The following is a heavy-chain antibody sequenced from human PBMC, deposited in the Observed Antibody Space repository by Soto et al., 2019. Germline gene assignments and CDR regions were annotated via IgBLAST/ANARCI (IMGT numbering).Heavy chain of an antibody. CDR1: GYTFTSYG. J-gene: IGHJ6*02. V-gene: IGHV1-18*01. CDR2: ISAYNGNT. Sequence: ASVKVSFKASGYTFTSYGISWVRQAPGQGLEWMGWISAYNGNTNYAQKLQGRVTMTTDTSTSTAYMELRSLRSDDTAVYYCARAIVVVPAAVYYGMDVWGQGTTVTVSS. CDR3: ARAIVVVPAAVYYGMDV. D-gene: IGHD2-2*01.